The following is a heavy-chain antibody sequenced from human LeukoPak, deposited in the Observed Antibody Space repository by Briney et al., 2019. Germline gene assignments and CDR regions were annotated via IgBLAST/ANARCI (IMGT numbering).Heavy chain of an antibody. CDR1: GFTFSSYS. CDR3: ARDEGGEYSSSEGTFDI. CDR2: ISSSSSYI. Sequence: GGSLRLSCATSGFTFSSYSMNWVRQAPGKGLEWVSSISSSSSYIYYADSVRGRFTISRDNAKNSLYLQMNSLRAEDTAVYYCARDEGGEYSSSEGTFDIWGQGTMVTVSS. J-gene: IGHJ3*02. V-gene: IGHV3-21*01. D-gene: IGHD6-6*01.